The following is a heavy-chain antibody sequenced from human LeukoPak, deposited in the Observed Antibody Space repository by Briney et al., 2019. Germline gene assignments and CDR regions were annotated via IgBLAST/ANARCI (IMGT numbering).Heavy chain of an antibody. J-gene: IGHJ4*02. CDR2: IYSGGST. CDR1: GFIVSSNY. V-gene: IGHV3-66*01. Sequence: GGSLRLSCAASGFIVSSNYMSWVRQAPGKGLEWVSVIYSGGSTYYADSVKGRFTISRDNSKNTLYLQMNSLRAEDTAVYYCARGVLEWLFDYWGQGTLVTVSS. D-gene: IGHD3-3*01. CDR3: ARGVLEWLFDY.